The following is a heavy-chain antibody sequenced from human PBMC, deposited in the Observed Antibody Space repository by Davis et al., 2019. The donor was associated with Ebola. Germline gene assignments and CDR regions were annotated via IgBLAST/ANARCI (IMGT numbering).Heavy chain of an antibody. D-gene: IGHD1-1*01. Sequence: SVKVSCKASGGTFSSYAISWVRQAPGQGLEWMGGIIPIFGTANYAQKFQGRVTITADESTSTAYMELSSLRSDDTAVYYCAREEVNWNDGYYYYGMDVWGQGTTVTVSS. J-gene: IGHJ6*02. V-gene: IGHV1-69*13. CDR3: AREEVNWNDGYYYYGMDV. CDR1: GGTFSSYA. CDR2: IIPIFGTA.